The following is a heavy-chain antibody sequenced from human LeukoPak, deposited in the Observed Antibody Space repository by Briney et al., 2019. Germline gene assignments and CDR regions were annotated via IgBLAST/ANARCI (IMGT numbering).Heavy chain of an antibody. J-gene: IGHJ5*02. CDR3: ARSPPRGAWFDP. D-gene: IGHD4/OR15-4a*01. V-gene: IGHV4-4*09. CDR2: IYDSGST. Sequence: SETLSLTCSVSGASIRDDYWSWIRQSPGKGLEWIGFIYDSGSTDYNPSLKSRVTISVDTSKNQFSLRLTSMTAADTAVYYCARSPPRGAWFDPSGQGKQVIVSS. CDR1: GASIRDDY.